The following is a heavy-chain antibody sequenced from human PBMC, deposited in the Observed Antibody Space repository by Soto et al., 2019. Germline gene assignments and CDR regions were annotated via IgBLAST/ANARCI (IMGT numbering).Heavy chain of an antibody. D-gene: IGHD2-2*01. Sequence: EVQLVESGGGLVQPGGSLRLSCAGSGFTVSRNYMTWLRQTPGKGLEWVSVIYAGGTTYYADSVKGRFMISRDISSNTLSLQIDNPRVEDTAVYYCARGLHSESMYLSVATYWGKGIVVAVSS. J-gene: IGHJ4*02. CDR1: GFTVSRNY. CDR3: ARGLHSESMYLSVATY. CDR2: IYAGGTT. V-gene: IGHV3-66*01.